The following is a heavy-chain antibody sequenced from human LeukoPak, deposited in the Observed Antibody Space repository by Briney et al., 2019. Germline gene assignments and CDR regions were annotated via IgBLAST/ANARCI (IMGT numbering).Heavy chain of an antibody. CDR3: ARHPATRIAVAGTGPLYYFDY. CDR2: INHSGST. J-gene: IGHJ4*02. D-gene: IGHD6-19*01. CDR1: GGSFNNYY. V-gene: IGHV4-34*01. Sequence: PSETLSLTCAVYGGSFNNYYWSWIRQHPGKGLEWIGEINHSGSTNYNPSLKSRVTISVDTSKNQFSLKLSSVTAADTAVYYCARHPATRIAVAGTGPLYYFDYWGQGTLVTVSS.